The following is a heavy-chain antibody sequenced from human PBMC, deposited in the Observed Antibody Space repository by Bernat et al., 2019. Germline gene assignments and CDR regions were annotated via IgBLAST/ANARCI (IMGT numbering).Heavy chain of an antibody. CDR2: IIPIFGTA. CDR3: ARVTYGDYVDYYYYIDV. Sequence: QVQLVQSGAEVKKPGSSVTVSCQASGGTSSSYAISWVRQAPGQGLEWMGGIIPIFGTANYAQKFQSRDTITADESTSTAYMELSSRGTEDTAVYYCARVTYGDYVDYYYYIDVWGKGTTVTVSS. J-gene: IGHJ6*03. CDR1: GGTSSSYA. V-gene: IGHV1-69*01. D-gene: IGHD4-17*01.